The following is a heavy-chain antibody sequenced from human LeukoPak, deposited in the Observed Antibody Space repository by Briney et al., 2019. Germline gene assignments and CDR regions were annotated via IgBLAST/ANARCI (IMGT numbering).Heavy chain of an antibody. V-gene: IGHV3-30-3*01. D-gene: IGHD1-26*01. Sequence: GGSLRLSCVVSGFTFNSYTMHWVRQAPGRGLEWVAVISYDGNSKYYADSVKGRFTISRDNSNNTLYLQMNSLRTEDTAMYSCARGSGSYYRRLDYWGQGTLVTVSS. CDR1: GFTFNSYT. J-gene: IGHJ4*02. CDR3: ARGSGSYYRRLDY. CDR2: ISYDGNSK.